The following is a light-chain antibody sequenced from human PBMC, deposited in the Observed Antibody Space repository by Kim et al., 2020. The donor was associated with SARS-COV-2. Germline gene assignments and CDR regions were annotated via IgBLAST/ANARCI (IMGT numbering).Light chain of an antibody. CDR2: DVI. CDR1: SSDMGGYKY. CDR3: SSYTSTTSGWL. V-gene: IGLV2-14*03. J-gene: IGLJ3*02. Sequence: QSITISCTGTSSDMGGYKYVSWYQQHPGKAPKLLIYDVISRLSGLSDRFSGSTSGITASLTISGLQAEDEADYYCSSYTSTTSGWLFGGGTQLTVL.